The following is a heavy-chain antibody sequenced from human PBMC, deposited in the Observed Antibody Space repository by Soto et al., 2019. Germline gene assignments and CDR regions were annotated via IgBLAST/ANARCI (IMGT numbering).Heavy chain of an antibody. V-gene: IGHV4-59*08. CDR1: GGSISSYY. J-gene: IGHJ4*02. CDR2: IYYSGST. D-gene: IGHD6-19*01. Sequence: PSETLSLTCTVSGGSISSYYWSWIRQPPGKGLEWIGYIYYSGSTNYNPSLKSRVTISVDTSKNQFSLKLSSVTAADTAVYYCASSPGSSGWYAANWGQGTLVTVSS. CDR3: ASSPGSSGWYAAN.